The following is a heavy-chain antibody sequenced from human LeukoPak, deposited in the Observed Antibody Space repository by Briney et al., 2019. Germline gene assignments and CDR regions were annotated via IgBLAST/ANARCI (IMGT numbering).Heavy chain of an antibody. D-gene: IGHD6-6*01. J-gene: IGHJ4*02. V-gene: IGHV1-69*13. CDR3: ARDQGGYSSSRGFDY. Sequence: ASVKVSCKAFGGTFSSYAISWVRQAPGQGLEWMGGIIPIFGTANYAQKFQGRVTITADESTSTAYMELSSLRSEDTAVYYCARDQGGYSSSRGFDYWGQGTLVTVSS. CDR1: GGTFSSYA. CDR2: IIPIFGTA.